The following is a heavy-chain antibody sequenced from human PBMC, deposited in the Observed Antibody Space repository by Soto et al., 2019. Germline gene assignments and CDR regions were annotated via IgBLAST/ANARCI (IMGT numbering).Heavy chain of an antibody. D-gene: IGHD1-20*01. Sequence: GESLVPSLKCSGCLLPHCWLVGLGPVPGKGLEWVGIIYPDDSDTRYRPSFQGQVTISVDKPISTAYPQWSSLKAADAAMYYCARSTIAGTTWIFDYWGQVTIVTV. V-gene: IGHV5-51*04. CDR2: IYPDDSDT. J-gene: IGHJ4*02. CDR1: GCLLPHCW. CDR3: ARSTIAGTTWIFDY.